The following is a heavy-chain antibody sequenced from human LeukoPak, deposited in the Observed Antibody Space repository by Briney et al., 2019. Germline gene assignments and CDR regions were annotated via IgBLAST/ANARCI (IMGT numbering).Heavy chain of an antibody. CDR1: GGSISSSSYY. Sequence: SETLSLTCTVSGGSISSSSYYWGWIRQPPGKGLEWIGSIYYSGSTNNNPSLKSRVTISVDTSKNQFSLKLSSVTAADTAVYYCARRRTMFGYFAGEFDYWRQGPLVTVSS. J-gene: IGHJ4*02. CDR3: ARRRTMFGYFAGEFDY. D-gene: IGHD3-10*02. CDR2: IYYSGST. V-gene: IGHV4-39*01.